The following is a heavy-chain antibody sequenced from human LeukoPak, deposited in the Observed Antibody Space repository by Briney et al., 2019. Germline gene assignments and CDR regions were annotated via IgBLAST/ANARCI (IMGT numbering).Heavy chain of an antibody. CDR3: ARDRVSGSGSIDY. CDR1: GFTFSSYG. J-gene: IGHJ4*02. D-gene: IGHD3-10*01. V-gene: IGHV3-30*12. CDR2: ISHDGSNK. Sequence: PGGSLRLSCAASGFTFSSYGMHWVRQAPGKGLEWVAVISHDGSNKYYADSVKGRFTISRDNAKNSLYLQMNSLRVEDTAVYYCARDRVSGSGSIDYWGQGTLVTVSS.